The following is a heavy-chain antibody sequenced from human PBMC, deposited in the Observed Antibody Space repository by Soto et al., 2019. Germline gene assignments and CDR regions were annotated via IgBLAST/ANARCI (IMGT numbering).Heavy chain of an antibody. CDR3: ARMRRDSSSWYNWFDP. V-gene: IGHV1-8*01. J-gene: IGHJ5*02. CDR1: GYTFTSYD. Sequence: QVQLVQSGAEVKKPGASVKVSCKASGYTFTSYDINWVRQATGQGLEWMGWMNPNSGNTGSAQKFQGRVTMTRNTPIPSAYMELSRLRSEDTAVYYCARMRRDSSSWYNWFDPWGQGTLVTVSS. D-gene: IGHD6-13*01. CDR2: MNPNSGNT.